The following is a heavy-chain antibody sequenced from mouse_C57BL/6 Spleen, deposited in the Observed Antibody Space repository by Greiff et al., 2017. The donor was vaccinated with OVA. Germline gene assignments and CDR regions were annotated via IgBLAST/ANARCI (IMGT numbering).Heavy chain of an antibody. CDR1: GSTFTSYW. V-gene: IGHV1-7*01. J-gene: IGHJ4*01. CDR2: LNPSSGYT. Sequence: VQLQQSGAELAKPGASVKLSCKASGSTFTSYWLHWVKPRPGQGLEWIGYLNPSSGYTKYNQKFKDKATLTADKSSSTAYMQLSSRTYEDSAGEYCARSRTGTDYAMDDGGQGTSVTVSA. CDR3: ARSRTGTDYAMDD. D-gene: IGHD4-1*01.